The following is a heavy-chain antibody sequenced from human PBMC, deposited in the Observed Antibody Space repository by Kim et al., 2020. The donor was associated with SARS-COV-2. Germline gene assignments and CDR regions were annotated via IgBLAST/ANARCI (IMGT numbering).Heavy chain of an antibody. CDR1: GFTFGDYA. Sequence: GGSLRLSCTASGFTFGDYAMSWFRQAPGKGLEWVGFIRSKAYGGTTEYAASVKGRFTISRDDSKSIAYLQVNSLKTEDTAVYYCTVGGGRKDYYGSGSYLVYGMDVWGQGTTVTVSS. CDR3: TVGGGRKDYYGSGSYLVYGMDV. CDR2: IRSKAYGGTT. V-gene: IGHV3-49*03. J-gene: IGHJ6*02. D-gene: IGHD3-10*01.